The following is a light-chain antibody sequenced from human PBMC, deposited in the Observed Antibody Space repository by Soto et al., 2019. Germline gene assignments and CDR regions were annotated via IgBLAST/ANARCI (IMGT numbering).Light chain of an antibody. J-gene: IGLJ1*01. Sequence: QSFLTQPPSVSGAPGQGVTISCTGCSSNIGAGYDVHWYQQLPGTAPKLLIYGNSNRPSGVPDRFSGSKSGTSASLAITGLQAEDEADYYCQSYDTSLSVLYVFGTGTKVTVL. V-gene: IGLV1-40*01. CDR2: GNS. CDR1: SSNIGAGYD. CDR3: QSYDTSLSVLYV.